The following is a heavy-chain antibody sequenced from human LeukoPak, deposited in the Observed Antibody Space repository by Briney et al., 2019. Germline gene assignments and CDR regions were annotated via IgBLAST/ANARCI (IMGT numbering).Heavy chain of an antibody. V-gene: IGHV3-11*04. D-gene: IGHD1-26*01. Sequence: GGSLRLSCAASGFTFSDYYMSWVRQAPGKGLEWVAYISCSGSNKYYADSVKGRFTISRDNAKNSLYLQMNSLRAEDTAVYYCARDPYSGSYAWNPTPYYFDFWGQGTLVSVSS. CDR2: ISCSGSNK. J-gene: IGHJ4*02. CDR1: GFTFSDYY. CDR3: ARDPYSGSYAWNPTPYYFDF.